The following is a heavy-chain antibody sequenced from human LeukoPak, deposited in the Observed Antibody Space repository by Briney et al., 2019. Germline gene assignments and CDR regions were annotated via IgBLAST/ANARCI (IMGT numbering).Heavy chain of an antibody. CDR1: GGSISSYY. V-gene: IGHV4-59*01. Sequence: PSETLSLTCTVSGGSISSYYWSWIRQPPGKGLEWIGYIYYSGSTNYNPSLKSRVTISVDTSKNQFSLKLSSVTAADTAVYYCARQGGYYGSGSYYGAPPFDYWGQGTLVTVSS. CDR3: ARQGGYYGSGSYYGAPPFDY. CDR2: IYYSGST. D-gene: IGHD3-10*01. J-gene: IGHJ4*02.